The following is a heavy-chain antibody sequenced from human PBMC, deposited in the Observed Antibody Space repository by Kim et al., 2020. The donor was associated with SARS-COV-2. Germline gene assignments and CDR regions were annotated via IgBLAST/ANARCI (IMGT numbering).Heavy chain of an antibody. J-gene: IGHJ4*02. CDR3: ATEKVCGGDCYLGGG. Sequence: SETLSLTCAVYGGSFSGYYWSWIRQPPGKGLEWIGEINHSGSTNYNPSLKSRVTISVDTSKNQFSLKLSSVTAADTAVYYCATEKVCGGDCYLGGGWGQGTLVTVSS. CDR2: INHSGST. V-gene: IGHV4-34*01. CDR1: GGSFSGYY. D-gene: IGHD2-21*02.